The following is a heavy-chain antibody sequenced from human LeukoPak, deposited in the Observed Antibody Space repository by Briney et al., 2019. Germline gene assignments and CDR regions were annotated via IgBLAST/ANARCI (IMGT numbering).Heavy chain of an antibody. CDR2: SSTVTGNI. Sequence: PGGSLRLSCAASGFTFSSYEMNWVRQAPGKGLEWLSYSSTVTGNIYYADSVKGRFTISRDNAKSSLNLQMSSLRAEDTAVYFCATTGNFYDMDVWGKGTTVTVSS. CDR1: GFTFSSYE. CDR3: ATTGNFYDMDV. V-gene: IGHV3-48*03. J-gene: IGHJ6*03. D-gene: IGHD1-1*01.